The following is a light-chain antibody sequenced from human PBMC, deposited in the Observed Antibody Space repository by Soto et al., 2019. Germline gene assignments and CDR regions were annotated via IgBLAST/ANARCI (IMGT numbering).Light chain of an antibody. V-gene: IGLV2-8*01. CDR3: SSYAGSNNVV. CDR2: EVS. J-gene: IGLJ2*01. CDR1: SRDVGGYNY. Sequence: QSALTQPPSASGSPGQSVTISCSGSSRDVGGYNYVSWYQQHPGKAPKLMIYEVSRRPSGVPDRFSGSKSGNTASLTVFGLQAEDEADYYCSSYAGSNNVVFGGGTKLTVL.